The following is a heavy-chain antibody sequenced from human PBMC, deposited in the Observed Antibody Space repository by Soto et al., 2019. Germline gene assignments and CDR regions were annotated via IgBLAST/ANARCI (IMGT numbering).Heavy chain of an antibody. CDR3: AASAPPATNYYYAMDV. CDR2: FYDSGIT. V-gene: IGHV4-61*01. D-gene: IGHD5-12*01. J-gene: IGHJ6*02. CDR1: GGSSSSGISY. Sequence: PSETLDLTCTVSGGSSSSGISYWSGIRRPPGKVLEWIGYFYDSGITNYNPSLRSRVTMSVDTSKNQFSLKLSSVTAADTAVYYCAASAPPATNYYYAMDVWGQGTTVTVSS.